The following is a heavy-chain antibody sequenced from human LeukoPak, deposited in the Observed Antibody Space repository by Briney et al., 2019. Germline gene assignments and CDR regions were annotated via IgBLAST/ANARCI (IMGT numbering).Heavy chain of an antibody. J-gene: IGHJ4*02. CDR3: ARGGYSGYESTDY. CDR1: GFTFSSHS. Sequence: AGGSLRLSCAASGFTFSSHSMHWVRQAPGQGLEWVGWINANTGGTNYAQKFQGRVTMTRDTSISTAYMELSRLRSDDTAMYYCARGGYSGYESTDYWGQGTLVTVSS. D-gene: IGHD5-12*01. CDR2: INANTGGT. V-gene: IGHV1-2*02.